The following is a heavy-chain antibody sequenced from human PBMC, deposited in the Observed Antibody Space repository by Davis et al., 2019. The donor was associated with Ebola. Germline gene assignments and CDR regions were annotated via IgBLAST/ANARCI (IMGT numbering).Heavy chain of an antibody. Sequence: SVQVSCKASGCTFTSFGVSWMRQAPGQGLEWVGGIIATSGTANYAQRFQGRVTFTADESTNTAYMELSGLTSEDTAVYYCARDTRGGMIVVGRNYYFDFWGQGALVTVSA. CDR3: ARDTRGGMIVVGRNYYFDF. J-gene: IGHJ4*02. CDR1: GCTFTSFG. D-gene: IGHD3-22*01. CDR2: IIATSGTA. V-gene: IGHV1-69*13.